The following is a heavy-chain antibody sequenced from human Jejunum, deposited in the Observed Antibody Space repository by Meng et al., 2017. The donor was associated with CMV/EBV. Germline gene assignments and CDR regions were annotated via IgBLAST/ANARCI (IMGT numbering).Heavy chain of an antibody. J-gene: IGHJ6*02. D-gene: IGHD4/OR15-4a*01. CDR3: ARARLARQVMVGYYGLDV. Sequence: SIDGMNLGRTAQGKGLEWVAFIQHTGNTEYYADSVKSRFTVSRDNSKNTLFLQVNSLKTEDTAVYYCARARLARQVMVGYYGLDVWCQGTTVTVSS. V-gene: IGHV3-30*02. CDR1: SIDG. CDR2: IQHTGNTE.